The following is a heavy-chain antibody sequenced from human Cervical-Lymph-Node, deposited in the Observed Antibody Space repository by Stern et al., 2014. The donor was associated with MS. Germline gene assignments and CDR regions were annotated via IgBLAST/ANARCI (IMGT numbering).Heavy chain of an antibody. CDR2: TSGDGGRT. CDR1: GFTFSDYW. J-gene: IGHJ6*02. CDR3: VRDRDGMDV. D-gene: IGHD3-10*01. V-gene: IGHV3-74*03. Sequence: EVQLVESGGGLVQPGGSLRLSCAASGFTFSDYWMHWVRQAPGKGLMWVSRTSGDGGRTTYADSVKGRFTISRDNAKKTLNLQMNSLRAEDTAVYYCVRDRDGMDVWGQGTTVAVSS.